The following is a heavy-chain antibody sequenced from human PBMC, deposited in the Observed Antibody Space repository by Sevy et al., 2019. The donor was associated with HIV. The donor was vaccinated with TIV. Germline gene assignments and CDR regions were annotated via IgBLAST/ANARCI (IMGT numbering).Heavy chain of an antibody. CDR3: ARVRILYADWYFDL. V-gene: IGHV3-48*03. J-gene: IGHJ2*01. CDR1: GFTFSSYE. D-gene: IGHD2-8*01. Sequence: GGSLRLSCAASGFTFSSYEMNWVRQAPGKGLEWVSYCSRSGSTINYADSVKGRFTISRDNAKNSLYLQINSLRAKDTAVYYCARVRILYADWYFDLWGRGTLVTVSS. CDR2: CSRSGSTI.